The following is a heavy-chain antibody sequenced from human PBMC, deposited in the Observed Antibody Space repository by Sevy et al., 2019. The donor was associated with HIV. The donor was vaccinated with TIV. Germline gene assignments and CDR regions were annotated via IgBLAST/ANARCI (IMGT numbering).Heavy chain of an antibody. J-gene: IGHJ4*02. D-gene: IGHD3-10*01. CDR3: ARGAYYFASLSQNFDY. CDR2: IWYDGTNK. Sequence: GGSLRLSCAASGFTFSSYGMHWVRQAPGKGLEWVALIWYDGTNKYYADSVKDRFTISRDNSKNTLYLQMNSLRVEDTAVYYCARGAYYFASLSQNFDYWGPGTLVTVSS. V-gene: IGHV3-33*01. CDR1: GFTFSSYG.